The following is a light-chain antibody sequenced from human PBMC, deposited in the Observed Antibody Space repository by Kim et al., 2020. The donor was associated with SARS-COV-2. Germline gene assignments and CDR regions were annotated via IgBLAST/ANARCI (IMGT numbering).Light chain of an antibody. Sequence: DTQMTQSPSSLSASAGDRVAITCQASQDISNNLNWYQQKSGKAPKLLIYDASNLETGVPSRFSGSGSGTDFTLTISSLQPEDIATYYCQQYDNFPLTFGQGTQLEIK. J-gene: IGKJ5*01. V-gene: IGKV1-33*01. CDR1: QDISNN. CDR2: DAS. CDR3: QQYDNFPLT.